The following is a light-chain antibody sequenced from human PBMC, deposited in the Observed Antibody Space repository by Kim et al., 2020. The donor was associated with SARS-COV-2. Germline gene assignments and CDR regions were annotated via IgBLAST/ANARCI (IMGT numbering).Light chain of an antibody. J-gene: IGKJ1*01. CDR2: AVY. CDR3: QKSYSTPRT. Sequence: ASVGDTDTISCRARQIISSYINWYQKKPERGPKLLIYAVYSLQSVGPSRFSGRGSVTDFSLSISSLQTEEIAQYYCQKSYSTPRTLGQGTKRDIK. CDR1: QIISSY. V-gene: IGKV1-39*01.